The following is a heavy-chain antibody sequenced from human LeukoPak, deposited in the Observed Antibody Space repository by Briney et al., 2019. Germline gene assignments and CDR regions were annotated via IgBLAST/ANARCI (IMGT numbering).Heavy chain of an antibody. D-gene: IGHD2-2*01. Sequence: GESLKISCKGSGYSLTSYWIGWVRQMPGEGLEWMGIIYPGDSDAKYSPSFQGQVTISADKSISTAYLQWSSLKASDTAIYYCARAGGNASPYYYYYMDVWGKGTTVTVSS. CDR1: GYSLTSYW. CDR3: ARAGGNASPYYYYYMDV. CDR2: IYPGDSDA. V-gene: IGHV5-51*01. J-gene: IGHJ6*03.